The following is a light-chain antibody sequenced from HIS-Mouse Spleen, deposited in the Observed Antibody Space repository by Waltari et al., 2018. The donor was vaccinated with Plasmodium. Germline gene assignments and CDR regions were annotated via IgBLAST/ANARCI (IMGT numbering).Light chain of an antibody. V-gene: IGLV2-8*01. J-gene: IGLJ2*01. Sequence: QSALTQPPSASGSPGQSVTISCTGTSSDVGGYNYVSWYQQHPGKAPKLMIYEVSKRPSGVPYRFSGSKSGNTASLTISGLQAEDEADYYCCSYAGSSTFVVFGGGTKLTVL. CDR3: CSYAGSSTFVV. CDR1: SSDVGGYNY. CDR2: EVS.